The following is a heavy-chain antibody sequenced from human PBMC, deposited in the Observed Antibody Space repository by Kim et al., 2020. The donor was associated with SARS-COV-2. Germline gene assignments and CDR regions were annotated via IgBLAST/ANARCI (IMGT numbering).Heavy chain of an antibody. CDR1: GFTFSNAW. CDR3: TTWDWNLNAFDC. J-gene: IGHJ4*02. Sequence: GGSLRLSCAASGFTFSNAWMSWVRQAPGKGLEWVGRIKRKSDGGTPNHAAPVKDRFTMSRDDSKNTLYLQMNSLKTEDTAVYYCTTWDWNLNAFDCWGQGTLVTVSS. D-gene: IGHD1-1*01. CDR2: IKRKSDGGTP. V-gene: IGHV3-15*01.